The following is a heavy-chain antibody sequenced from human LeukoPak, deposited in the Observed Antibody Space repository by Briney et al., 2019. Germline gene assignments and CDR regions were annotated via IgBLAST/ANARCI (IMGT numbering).Heavy chain of an antibody. CDR3: ARAPQYSGYVTGWYYYMDV. CDR2: IYHSGST. V-gene: IGHV4-4*02. Sequence: SGTLSLTCAVSGGSISSSNWWSWVRQPPGKGLEWIGEIYHSGSTNYNPSLKSRVTISVDKSKNQFSLKLSSVTAADTAVYYCARAPQYSGYVTGWYYYMDVWGKGTTVTISS. J-gene: IGHJ6*03. CDR1: GGSISSSNW. D-gene: IGHD5-12*01.